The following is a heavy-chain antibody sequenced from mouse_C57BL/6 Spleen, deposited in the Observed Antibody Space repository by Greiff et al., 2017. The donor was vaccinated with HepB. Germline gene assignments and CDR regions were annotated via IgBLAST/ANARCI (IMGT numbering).Heavy chain of an antibody. Sequence: DVKLVESGGGLVKPGGSLKLSCAASGFTFSDYGMHWVRQAPEKGLEWVAYISSGSSTIYYADTVKGRFTISRDNAKNTLFLQMTSLRSEDTAMYYCAREAPYYAMDYWGQGTSVTVSS. CDR3: AREAPYYAMDY. J-gene: IGHJ4*01. CDR2: ISSGSSTI. V-gene: IGHV5-17*01. CDR1: GFTFSDYG.